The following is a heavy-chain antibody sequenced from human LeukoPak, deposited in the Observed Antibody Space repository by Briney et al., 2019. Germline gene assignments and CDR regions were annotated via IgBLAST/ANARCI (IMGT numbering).Heavy chain of an antibody. D-gene: IGHD6-19*01. CDR1: GFTFSSYA. J-gene: IGHJ4*02. Sequence: PGGSLRLSCAASGFTFSSYAMSWVRQAPGKGLEWVSAISGSGGSTYYAAPVKGRFTISRDDSKNTLYLQMNSLKTEDTAVYYCTTGYLGGWYFFDVVVYWGQGTLVTVSS. CDR2: ISGSGGST. CDR3: TTGYLGGWYFFDVVVY. V-gene: IGHV3-23*01.